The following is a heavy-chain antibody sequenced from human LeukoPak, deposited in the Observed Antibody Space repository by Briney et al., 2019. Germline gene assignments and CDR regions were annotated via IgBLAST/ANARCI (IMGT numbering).Heavy chain of an antibody. D-gene: IGHD4-23*01. CDR3: VRDLDLGGYSSFEY. V-gene: IGHV3-74*01. J-gene: IGHJ4*02. CDR1: GFTFSSYFW. Sequence: PGGSLRLSCAASGFTFSSYFWMHWVRQAPGKGLVWVSRIKSDGSSSTYADSVEGRFTISRDNAKNSLYLQMNTLRAEDTAVYYCVRDLDLGGYSSFEYWGQGTLVTVSS. CDR2: IKSDGSSS.